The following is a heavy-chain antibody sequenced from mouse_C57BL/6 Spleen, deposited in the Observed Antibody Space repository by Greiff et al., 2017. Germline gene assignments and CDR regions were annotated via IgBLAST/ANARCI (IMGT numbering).Heavy chain of an antibody. CDR2: IYPGSGST. Sequence: VQLQQPGAELVKPGASVKMSCKASGYTFTSYWLTWVKQRPGQGLEWIGDIYPGSGSTNYNEKFKSKATLTVDTSSSTAYMQLSSLTSEYSAVYYGARDDYDGRGYCDFWGQGTTLTVSS. D-gene: IGHD2-4*01. J-gene: IGHJ2*01. CDR3: ARDDYDGRGYCDF. V-gene: IGHV1-55*01. CDR1: GYTFTSYW.